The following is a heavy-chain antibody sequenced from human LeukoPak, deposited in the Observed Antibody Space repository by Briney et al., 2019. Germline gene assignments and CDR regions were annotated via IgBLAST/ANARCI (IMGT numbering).Heavy chain of an antibody. D-gene: IGHD3-10*01. CDR2: IYHSGTT. J-gene: IGHJ4*02. CDR3: ARKENVYYYFDY. Sequence: SETLSLTCAVSGYSITSSSWWGWIRQPPGKGLEWIGYIYHSGTTYYNPSLQSRVTMSIDTSKNQFSLKLSSVTAVDTAVYYCARKENVYYYFDYWGQGTLVAVSS. V-gene: IGHV4-28*01. CDR1: GYSITSSSW.